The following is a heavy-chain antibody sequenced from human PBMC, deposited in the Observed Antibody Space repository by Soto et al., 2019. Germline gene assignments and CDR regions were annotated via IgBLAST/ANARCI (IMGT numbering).Heavy chain of an antibody. D-gene: IGHD3-22*01. CDR1: GFTFSSYG. CDR3: ARGYYDSSGWNPFYYYYGMDV. CDR2: IWYDGSNK. Sequence: GGSRRLSWAASGFTFSSYGMHWVRQAPGKGLEWVAVIWYDGSNKYYADSVKGRFTISRDNSKNTLYLQMNSLRAEDTAVYYCARGYYDSSGWNPFYYYYGMDVWGQGTTVTVSS. V-gene: IGHV3-33*01. J-gene: IGHJ6*02.